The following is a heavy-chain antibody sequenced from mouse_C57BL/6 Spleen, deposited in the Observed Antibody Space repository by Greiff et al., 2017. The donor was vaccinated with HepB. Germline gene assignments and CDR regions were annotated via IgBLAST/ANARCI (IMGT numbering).Heavy chain of an antibody. CDR1: GYTFTSYW. Sequence: QVQLKQPGAELVKPGASVKLSCKASGYTFTSYWMQWVKQRPGQGLEWIGEIDPSDSYTNYNQKFKGKATLTVDTSSSTAYMQLSSLTSEDSAVYYCARRDSSGTDFDYWGQGTTLTVSS. CDR2: IDPSDSYT. D-gene: IGHD3-2*02. J-gene: IGHJ2*01. V-gene: IGHV1-50*01. CDR3: ARRDSSGTDFDY.